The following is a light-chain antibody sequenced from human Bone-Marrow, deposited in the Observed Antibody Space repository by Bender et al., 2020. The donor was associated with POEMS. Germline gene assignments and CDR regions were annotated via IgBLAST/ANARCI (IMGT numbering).Light chain of an antibody. Sequence: QSALTQPASVSGSPGQPITISCTGTSSDVGRYNFVSWYQQYPGKAPKLLIYGYNNRPSGVPDRFSGSKSGTSASLAITGLQAEDEGDYYCQSYDNSLGGWVFGGGTKLTVL. J-gene: IGLJ3*02. CDR2: GYN. V-gene: IGLV2-14*02. CDR3: QSYDNSLGGWV. CDR1: SSDVGRYNF.